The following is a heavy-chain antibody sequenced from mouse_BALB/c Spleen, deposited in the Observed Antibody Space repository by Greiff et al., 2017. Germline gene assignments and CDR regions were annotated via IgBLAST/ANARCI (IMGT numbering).Heavy chain of an antibody. D-gene: IGHD1-1*01. J-gene: IGHJ3*01. V-gene: IGHV3-6*02. CDR2: ISYDGSN. CDR1: GYSITSGYY. CDR3: ARVTTVEFAY. Sequence: EVKVEESGPGLVKPSQSLSLTCSVTGYSITSGYYWNWIRQFPGNELEWMGYISYDGSNNYNPSLKNRISITRDTSKNQFFLKLNSVTTEDTATYYCARVTTVEFAYWGQGTLVTVSA.